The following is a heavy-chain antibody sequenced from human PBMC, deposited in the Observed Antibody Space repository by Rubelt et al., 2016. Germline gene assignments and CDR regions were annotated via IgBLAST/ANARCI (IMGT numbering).Heavy chain of an antibody. V-gene: IGHV4-39*01. CDR1: GGSISSSSYS. D-gene: IGHD6-13*01. CDR2: FDYSGST. CDR3: ASSWYRFDY. Sequence: QLQLQESGPGLVKPSETLSFTCTVSGGSISSSSYSWGWIRQPPGKGLEWIGSFDYSGSTYYNPSLKSRVTISVDTFKNQMSLRLAAGTAADTAVYYCASSWYRFDYWGQGTRVTVSS. J-gene: IGHJ4*02.